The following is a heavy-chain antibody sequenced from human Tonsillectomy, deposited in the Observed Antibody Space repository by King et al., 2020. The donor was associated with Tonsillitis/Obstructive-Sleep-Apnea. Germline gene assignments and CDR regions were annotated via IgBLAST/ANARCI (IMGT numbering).Heavy chain of an antibody. D-gene: IGHD4/OR15-4a*01. CDR2: IYWNENK. J-gene: IGHJ4*02. Sequence: ITLKESGPTLVKPTQTLTLTCSFSGFSLSTNGLGVGWFRQPPGKAQECLALIYWNENKRYSPSLESSLTITKDTSKNQVVLTMTDVDPVDTATYYCAHTSVLTPYFDYWGQGTLVIVSS. CDR3: AHTSVLTPYFDY. V-gene: IGHV2-5*01. CDR1: GFSLSTNGLG.